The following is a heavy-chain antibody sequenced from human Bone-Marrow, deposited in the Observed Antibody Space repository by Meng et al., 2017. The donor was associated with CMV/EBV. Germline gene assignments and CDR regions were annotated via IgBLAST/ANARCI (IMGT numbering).Heavy chain of an antibody. CDR3: SRDLLHYYDSSGYFYYYGMDV. CDR2: ISYDGSNK. V-gene: IGHV3-30-3*01. D-gene: IGHD3-22*01. J-gene: IGHJ6*01. CDR1: GFTFSSYA. Sequence: GESLKIPCAASGFTFSSYAMHWVRQAPGKGLEWVAVISYDGSNKYYADSVKGRFTISRDNSKNTLYLQMNSLRAEDTAVYYCSRDLLHYYDSSGYFYYYGMDVWGQGTTVTVSS.